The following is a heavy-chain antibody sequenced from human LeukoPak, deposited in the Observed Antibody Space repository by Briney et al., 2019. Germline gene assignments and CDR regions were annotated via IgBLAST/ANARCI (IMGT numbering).Heavy chain of an antibody. V-gene: IGHV3-7*05. J-gene: IGHJ4*02. D-gene: IGHD5-12*01. Sequence: GGSLRLSCAASRFTFSSYWMTWVRQAPGKGLEWVANIKQDGSEKYYVGSVKGRFTISGDNTKNLLYLQMNSLRAEDTAVYYCAREGGYGGVFDYWGQGTLVTVSS. CDR2: IKQDGSEK. CDR1: RFTFSSYW. CDR3: AREGGYGGVFDY.